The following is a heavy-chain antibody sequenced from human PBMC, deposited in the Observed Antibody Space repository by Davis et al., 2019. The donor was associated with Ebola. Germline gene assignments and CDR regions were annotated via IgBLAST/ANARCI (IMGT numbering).Heavy chain of an antibody. D-gene: IGHD6-13*01. CDR2: INPHNGNT. CDR1: GYTFTSYG. Sequence: ASVKVSCKASGYTFTSYGITWVRQAPGQGLEWMGWINPHNGNTNYAQNVQGRVTMTTDTSTSTAYMEVGSLRSDDTAVYYCARDLPGIAAAGEGYWGQGTLVTVSS. CDR3: ARDLPGIAAAGEGY. V-gene: IGHV1-18*04. J-gene: IGHJ4*02.